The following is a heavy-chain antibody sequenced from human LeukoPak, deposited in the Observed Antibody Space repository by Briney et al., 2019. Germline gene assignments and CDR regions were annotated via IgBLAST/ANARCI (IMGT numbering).Heavy chain of an antibody. CDR1: GYTLTELS. CDR3: ATGISGSYYSFDY. V-gene: IGHV1-24*01. Sequence: ASVKVSCKVSGYTLTELSMHWVRQAPGKGLEWMGGLDPEDGETIYAQKFQGRVTMTEDTSTDTAYMELSSLRSEDTAVYYCATGISGSYYSFDYWGQGTLVTVSS. D-gene: IGHD1-26*01. CDR2: LDPEDGET. J-gene: IGHJ4*02.